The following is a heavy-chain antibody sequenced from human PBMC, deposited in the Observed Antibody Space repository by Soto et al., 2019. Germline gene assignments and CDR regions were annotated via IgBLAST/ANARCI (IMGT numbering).Heavy chain of an antibody. Sequence: PGGSLRLSCSASGFTFSEYSMHWVRQAPGKGLQYVSTISSDGDITYYADSVKGRFTISRDNSKNTLYLQMNSLSAEDTAVYYCARESEDLTSNFDYWGQGTLVTVSS. J-gene: IGHJ4*02. CDR1: GFTFSEYS. CDR2: ISSDGDIT. V-gene: IGHV3-64*04. CDR3: ARESEDLTSNFDY.